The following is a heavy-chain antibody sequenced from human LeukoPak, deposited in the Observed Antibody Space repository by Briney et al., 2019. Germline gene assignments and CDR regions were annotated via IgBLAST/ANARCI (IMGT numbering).Heavy chain of an antibody. CDR1: GFTFSSYS. D-gene: IGHD2-2*01. Sequence: PGGSLRLSCAASGFTFSSYSMNWVRHPPGKGLEWVSSISSSSSYIYYADSVKGRFTISRDNAKNSLYLQMNSLRAEDTAVYYCARSSQTAAMEYWGQGTLVTVSS. CDR3: ARSSQTAAMEY. J-gene: IGHJ4*02. CDR2: ISSSSSYI. V-gene: IGHV3-21*01.